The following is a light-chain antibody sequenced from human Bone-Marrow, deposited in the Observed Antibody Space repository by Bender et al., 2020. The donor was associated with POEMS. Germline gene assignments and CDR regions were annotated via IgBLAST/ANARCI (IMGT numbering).Light chain of an antibody. Sequence: QSVLTQPPSASGTPGQRVTISCSGSSSNIGTNPVNWYQQLPGTAPKLLISNNNNRPSGVPDRFSASTSDTSASLAITGLQAEDEADYYCQSYDSRLSGYWVFGGGTKLTVL. CDR2: NNN. V-gene: IGLV1-44*01. CDR3: QSYDSRLSGYWV. J-gene: IGLJ3*02. CDR1: SSNIGTNP.